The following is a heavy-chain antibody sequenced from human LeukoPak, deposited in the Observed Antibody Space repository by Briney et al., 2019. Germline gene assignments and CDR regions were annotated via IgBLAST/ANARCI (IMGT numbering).Heavy chain of an antibody. CDR2: IKQDGSEK. CDR3: ARGRGLDY. J-gene: IGHJ4*02. CDR1: GFSFSSYW. V-gene: IGHV3-7*04. Sequence: PGGSPRLSCAASGFSFSSYWMSWVRQPPGKGLEWVANIKQDGSEKLYVDSVKGRFTISRDNAENSVYLQMNSLRAEDTAVYYCARGRGLDYWGQGTLVTVSS. D-gene: IGHD3-10*01.